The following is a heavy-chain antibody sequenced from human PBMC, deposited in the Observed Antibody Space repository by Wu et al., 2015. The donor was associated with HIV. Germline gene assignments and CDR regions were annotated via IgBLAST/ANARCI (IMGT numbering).Heavy chain of an antibody. Sequence: QVQLVQSGAEVKKPGASVKVSCQAFGYTFNTYGVSWLRQAPGQGLEWMGWINPNSGGTNYAPKFQGRVTMTRDTSISTVYMELSSLISDDTVVYYCVRGGIIVGTRQSLFDYWGQGTLVTVSS. V-gene: IGHV1-2*02. CDR3: VRGGIIVGTRQSLFDY. CDR1: GYTFNTYG. CDR2: INPNSGGT. D-gene: IGHD1-14*01. J-gene: IGHJ4*02.